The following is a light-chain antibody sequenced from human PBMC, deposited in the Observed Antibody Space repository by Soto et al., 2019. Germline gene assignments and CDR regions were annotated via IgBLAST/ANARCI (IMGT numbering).Light chain of an antibody. CDR1: QNVLYSSNNKNY. CDR2: WAS. J-gene: IGKJ5*01. V-gene: IGKV4-1*01. Sequence: DIVMTQSLDSLAVSLGERATINCESSQNVLYSSNNKNYLAWYQQKPGQPPKLLIYWASTRESGVPDRFSGSGSGTDFTLTISSLQAEDVAVYYCQQYYSTPITFGQGTRLEIK. CDR3: QQYYSTPIT.